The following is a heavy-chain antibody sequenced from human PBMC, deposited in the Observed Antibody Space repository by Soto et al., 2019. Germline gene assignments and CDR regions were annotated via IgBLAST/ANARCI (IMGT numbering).Heavy chain of an antibody. D-gene: IGHD3-3*01. V-gene: IGHV3-23*01. CDR1: GFTFSSYA. CDR2: ISGSGGST. Sequence: EVQLLESGGGLVQPGGSLRLSCAASGFTFSSYAMSWVRQAPGKGLEWVSAISGSGGSTYDADSVKGRFTISRDTSKNTLYLQMNSLRAEDTAVYYCAKDIQYYDFWSGYYPFGYWGQGTLVTVSS. CDR3: AKDIQYYDFWSGYYPFGY. J-gene: IGHJ4*02.